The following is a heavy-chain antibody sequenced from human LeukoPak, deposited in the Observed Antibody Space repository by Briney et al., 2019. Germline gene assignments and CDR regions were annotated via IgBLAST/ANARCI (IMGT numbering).Heavy chain of an antibody. CDR1: GFTFSSYG. J-gene: IGHJ4*02. D-gene: IGHD4-17*01. Sequence: GGSLRLSCAASGFTFSSYGMHWVRQAPGKGLDWVAVISYDGSNKYYADSVKGRFTISRDNSKNTQYLQMNSLRAEDTAVYFCARNSLLGDKDYYFDYWGQGTLVTVSS. V-gene: IGHV3-30*03. CDR3: ARNSLLGDKDYYFDY. CDR2: ISYDGSNK.